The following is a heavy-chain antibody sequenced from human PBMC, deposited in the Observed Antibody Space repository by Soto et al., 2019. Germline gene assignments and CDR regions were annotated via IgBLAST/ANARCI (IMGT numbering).Heavy chain of an antibody. Sequence: PGGSLRLSCAASGVTFRSYAMTWVRQAPGKGLEWVSAISDSGAGTYYADSVKGRFTVSRDNSRNTLYLQIKTLRAEDTAVYYCAKNRGRDGYNVYDFWGQGTLVTVSS. V-gene: IGHV3-23*01. CDR3: AKNRGRDGYNVYDF. D-gene: IGHD5-12*01. J-gene: IGHJ4*02. CDR1: GVTFRSYA. CDR2: ISDSGAGT.